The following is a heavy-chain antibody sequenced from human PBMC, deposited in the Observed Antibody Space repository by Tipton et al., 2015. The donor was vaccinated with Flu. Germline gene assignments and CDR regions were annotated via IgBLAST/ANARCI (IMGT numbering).Heavy chain of an antibody. V-gene: IGHV5-51*01. D-gene: IGHD3-3*01. CDR1: GYSFTSYW. CDR3: ARRGFTIFGVVLSDAFDI. Sequence: QLVQSGAEVKKPGESLKISCKGSGYSFTSYWIGWVRQMPGKGLEWMGIIYPGDSDTRYSPSFQGQVTISADKSISTAYLQWSSLKASDTAMYYCARRGFTIFGVVLSDAFDIWGQGTMVTVSS. CDR2: IYPGDSDT. J-gene: IGHJ3*02.